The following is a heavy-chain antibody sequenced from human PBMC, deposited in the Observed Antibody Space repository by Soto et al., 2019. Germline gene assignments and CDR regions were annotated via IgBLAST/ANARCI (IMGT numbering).Heavy chain of an antibody. V-gene: IGHV3-30-3*01. CDR1: GFTFSSYP. CDR3: ARALSTSSSWYVLDH. D-gene: IGHD2-2*01. CDR2: TSQDGNNK. Sequence: GGSLRLSCAVSGFTFSSYPMHWVRQAPGKGLEWVAFTSQDGNNKYYAESVKGRFTISRDNSKNTLYMQMNSLRAEDTALYYCARALSTSSSWYVLDHWGQGTLVTVSS. J-gene: IGHJ4*02.